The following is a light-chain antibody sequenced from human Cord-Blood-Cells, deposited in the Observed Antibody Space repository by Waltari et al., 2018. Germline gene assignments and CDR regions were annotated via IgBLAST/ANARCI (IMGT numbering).Light chain of an antibody. CDR3: QQRSNWPPWT. CDR1: QSVSSY. Sequence: LVFTQSPPTLSLFPGERATLSCRASQSVSSYLAWYQQKPGQAPRLLIYDASNRATGIPARFSGSGSGTDFTLTISSLEAEDFAVYYCQQRSNWPPWTFGQGTKVEIK. V-gene: IGKV3-11*01. J-gene: IGKJ1*01. CDR2: DAS.